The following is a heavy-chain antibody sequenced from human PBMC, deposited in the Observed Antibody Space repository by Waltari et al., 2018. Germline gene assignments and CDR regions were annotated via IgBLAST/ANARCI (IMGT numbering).Heavy chain of an antibody. CDR3: ARDSSSYYYYYMDV. CDR1: GGSISSYY. J-gene: IGHJ6*03. Sequence: QVQLQESGPGLVKPSETLSLTCTVSGGSISSYYWSWIRQPQGKGLGWIVYSYYSVRTNYNPALMSRVTISVDTSNNQFSLRLSSVTAADTAVYYCARDSSSYYYYYMDVWGKGTTVTVSS. CDR2: SYYSVRT. V-gene: IGHV4-59*01. D-gene: IGHD6-13*01.